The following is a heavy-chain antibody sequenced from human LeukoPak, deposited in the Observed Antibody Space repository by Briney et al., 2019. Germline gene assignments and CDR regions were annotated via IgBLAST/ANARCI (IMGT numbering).Heavy chain of an antibody. CDR3: ARCLPPQYSYGQLAGGYFDY. J-gene: IGHJ4*02. D-gene: IGHD5-18*01. CDR2: INYSGST. CDR1: GDSISSGNY. Sequence: SETLSLTCTVSGDSISSGNYWGWIRQPPGKGLEWIGYINYSGSTNYNPSLKSRVTISVDTSKNQFSLKLSSVTAADTAVYYCARCLPPQYSYGQLAGGYFDYWGQGTLVTVSS. V-gene: IGHV4-61*05.